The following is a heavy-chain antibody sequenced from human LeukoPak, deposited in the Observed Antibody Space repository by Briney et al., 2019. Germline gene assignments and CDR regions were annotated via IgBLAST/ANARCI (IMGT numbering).Heavy chain of an antibody. CDR2: IYYSGTT. V-gene: IGHV4-39*01. CDR3: AKGVTGLNY. CDR1: GGSISTSRYY. D-gene: IGHD2-21*02. J-gene: IGHJ4*02. Sequence: SETLSLTCTVSGGSISTSRYYWGWIRQPPGKGLEWIGSIYYSGTTYYNLSLKSRVTISVDTSRNQFSLQLNSVTPEDTAVYYCAKGVTGLNYWGQGTLVTVSS.